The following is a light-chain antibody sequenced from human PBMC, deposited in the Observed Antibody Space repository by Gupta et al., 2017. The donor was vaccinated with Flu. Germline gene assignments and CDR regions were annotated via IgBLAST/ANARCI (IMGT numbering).Light chain of an antibody. V-gene: IGKV3-15*01. J-gene: IGKJ5*01. CDR2: GAS. CDR3: QQYADWPPIT. Sequence: EIVMTQSPATLSVSPGERATLSCRASQSVSSNLAWYQHKPGLAPRLLIYGASTRATGIADRFSGSGSGTEFTLTISSLQSEDFAVYYCQQYADWPPITFGQGTRLEIK. CDR1: QSVSSN.